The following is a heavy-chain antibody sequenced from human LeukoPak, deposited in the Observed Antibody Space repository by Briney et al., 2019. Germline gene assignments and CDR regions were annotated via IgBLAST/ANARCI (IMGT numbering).Heavy chain of an antibody. CDR2: IYTSGST. Sequence: SETLSLTCTVSGGSISSGSYSWSWVRQPAGKGLEWIGRIYTSGSTNYNPSLKSRVTMSLDTSKNQFSLKVNSVTAADTAVYYCARGLGSSWYYFDNWGQGTLVTVSS. V-gene: IGHV4-61*02. D-gene: IGHD6-13*01. CDR3: ARGLGSSWYYFDN. J-gene: IGHJ4*02. CDR1: GGSISSGSYS.